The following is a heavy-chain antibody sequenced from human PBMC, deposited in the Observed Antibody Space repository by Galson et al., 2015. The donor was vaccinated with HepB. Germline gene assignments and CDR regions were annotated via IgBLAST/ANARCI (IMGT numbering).Heavy chain of an antibody. V-gene: IGHV1-18*01. Sequence: VKVSCKASGYTFTSSGISWVRQAPGQGLEWMGWISTYSGNTNYAQKLLDRVTMTTDTSTTTAYMELRSLRSDDTAVYYCVRDKDHAFDIWGQETMVAVSS. J-gene: IGHJ3*02. CDR3: VRDKDHAFDI. CDR1: GYTFTSSG. CDR2: ISTYSGNT.